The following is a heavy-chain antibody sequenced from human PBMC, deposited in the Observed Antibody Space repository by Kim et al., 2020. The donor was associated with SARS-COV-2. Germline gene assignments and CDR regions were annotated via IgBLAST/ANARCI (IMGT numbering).Heavy chain of an antibody. CDR3: ARSLEWLLEEIDY. V-gene: IGHV1-3*01. J-gene: IGHJ4*02. Sequence: ASVKVSCKASGYTFTSYAMHWVRQAPGQRLEWMGWINAGNGNTKYSQKFQGRVTITRDTSASTAYMELSSLRSEDTAVYYCARSLEWLLEEIDYWGQGTLVTVSS. CDR2: INAGNGNT. D-gene: IGHD3-3*01. CDR1: GYTFTSYA.